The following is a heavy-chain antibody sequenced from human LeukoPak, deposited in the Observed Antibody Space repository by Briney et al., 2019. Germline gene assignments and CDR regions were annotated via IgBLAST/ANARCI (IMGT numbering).Heavy chain of an antibody. J-gene: IGHJ4*01. CDR2: INHSGST. CDR3: ARTTHLFDY. Sequence: PSETLSLTCAVYGGSFSGYYWSWIRQPPGKGLEWIGEINHSGSTNYNPSLKSRVTISVDTSKNQFSLKLSSVTAADTAVYYCARTTHLFDYWGERTLVTVSS. V-gene: IGHV4-34*01. CDR1: GGSFSGYY. D-gene: IGHD2-15*01.